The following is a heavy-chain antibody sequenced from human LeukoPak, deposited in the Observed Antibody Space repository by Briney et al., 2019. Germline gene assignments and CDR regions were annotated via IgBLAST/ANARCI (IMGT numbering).Heavy chain of an antibody. CDR1: GGSISSYY. V-gene: IGHV4-39*07. Sequence: SETLSLTCTVSGGSISSYYWGWIRQPPGKGLEWIGSIYYSGSTYYNPSLKSRVTISVDTSKNQFSLKLSSVTAADTAVYYCARLSWIQLWLPMDVWGKGTTVTVSS. D-gene: IGHD5-18*01. J-gene: IGHJ6*03. CDR3: ARLSWIQLWLPMDV. CDR2: IYYSGST.